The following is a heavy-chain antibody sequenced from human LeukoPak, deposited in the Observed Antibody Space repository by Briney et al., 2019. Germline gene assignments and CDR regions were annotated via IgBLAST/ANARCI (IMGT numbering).Heavy chain of an antibody. J-gene: IGHJ5*02. Sequence: SETLSLTCAVSGYSVSNDNWWSWVRQAPGKGLEWIGSFEYGGSTYYNPSLKSRVTISVDTSKNQFSLKLSSVTAADTAVYYCARESSRDCRTTSCYEVFDPWGQGTLVTVSS. D-gene: IGHD2-2*01. CDR3: ARESSRDCRTTSCYEVFDP. CDR1: GYSVSNDNW. CDR2: FEYGGST. V-gene: IGHV4-38-2*02.